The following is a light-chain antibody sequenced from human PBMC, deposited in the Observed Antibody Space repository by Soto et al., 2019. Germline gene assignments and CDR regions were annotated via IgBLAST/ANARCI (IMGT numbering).Light chain of an antibody. CDR2: DVS. Sequence: QSVLTQPPSASGSAGQSVTISCTGTSSDVGGYNSVSWYQQLPGKAPKLVIYDVSQRPSGVPDRFSGSKSGTSASLAISGLQSEDEADYYCVAWDDSLNGYVVFGGGTKVTVL. J-gene: IGLJ2*01. CDR3: VAWDDSLNGYVV. V-gene: IGLV2-8*01. CDR1: SSDVGGYNS.